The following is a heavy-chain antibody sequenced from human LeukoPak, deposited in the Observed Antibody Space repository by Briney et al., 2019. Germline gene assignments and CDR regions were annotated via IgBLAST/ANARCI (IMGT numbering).Heavy chain of an antibody. J-gene: IGHJ6*02. V-gene: IGHV3-7*01. CDR3: ARGRNLAV. Sequence: GGSLRLSCAASGLTFSTYWMIWVRQAPGKGLEWVANIKEDGSEKYYVDSVKGRFTISRDNAKKSLFLQMNSLRVEDTAVYYCARGRNLAVWGQGTTVTVSS. CDR1: GLTFSTYW. CDR2: IKEDGSEK.